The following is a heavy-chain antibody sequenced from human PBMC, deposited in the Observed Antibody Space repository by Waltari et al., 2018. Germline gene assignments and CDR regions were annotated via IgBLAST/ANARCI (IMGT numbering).Heavy chain of an antibody. Sequence: EVQLVESGGGLVQPGGSLRLSCAASGFTFSSYWMSWVRQAPGKGLEWVATIKQDGSEKYYVDTGKGRDTSSRDNAKNSLYLQMNSLRAEDTAVYYCARDHHYDLWSGYPFDYWGQGTLVTVSS. D-gene: IGHD3-3*01. CDR1: GFTFSSYW. CDR3: ARDHHYDLWSGYPFDY. CDR2: IKQDGSEK. V-gene: IGHV3-7*01. J-gene: IGHJ4*02.